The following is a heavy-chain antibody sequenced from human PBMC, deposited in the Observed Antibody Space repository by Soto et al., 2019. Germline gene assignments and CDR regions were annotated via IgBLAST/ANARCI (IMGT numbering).Heavy chain of an antibody. CDR2: ISAYDGNT. CDR3: ARGGYYDRTGSRTYYYYGMNV. Sequence: QAQLVQSGAEVKKPGASVKVSCKASGYTFTSYGIDWVRQAPGQGLEWLGWISAYDGNTKYAQILQGRVSLTTDTSTNTADMALRSLRSDDTAMYFCARGGYYDRTGSRTYYYYGMNVGGQGTTFTVSS. V-gene: IGHV1-18*01. D-gene: IGHD3-9*01. CDR1: GYTFTSYG. J-gene: IGHJ6*02.